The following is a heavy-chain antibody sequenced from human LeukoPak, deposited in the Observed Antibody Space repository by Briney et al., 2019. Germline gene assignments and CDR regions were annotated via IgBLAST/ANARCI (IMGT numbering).Heavy chain of an antibody. Sequence: GGSLRLSCVASGFTFSSYAMSWVRQAPGKGLEWVSTVSDSGGGTYYADSVKGRFTISRDNSKNTLYLQMNSLRAEDTALYYCANQHGSSWYYFDYWGQGTLVIVSS. CDR2: VSDSGGGT. V-gene: IGHV3-23*01. D-gene: IGHD6-13*01. CDR1: GFTFSSYA. CDR3: ANQHGSSWYYFDY. J-gene: IGHJ4*02.